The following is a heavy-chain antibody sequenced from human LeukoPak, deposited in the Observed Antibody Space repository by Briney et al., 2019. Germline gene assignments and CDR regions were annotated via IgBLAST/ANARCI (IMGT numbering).Heavy chain of an antibody. D-gene: IGHD3-9*01. CDR2: ISGSGDTT. Sequence: AGVSLRLSCAGSGFIFSGHVMSWVRQAPGKGLEWVSAISGSGDTTYYAVSVKGRVTISRDNSKNTVYLEIDSLRVEDTAKYYCVGSDDLFSPREFWGQGTLVTVSS. V-gene: IGHV3-23*01. J-gene: IGHJ4*02. CDR3: VGSDDLFSPREF. CDR1: GFIFSGHV.